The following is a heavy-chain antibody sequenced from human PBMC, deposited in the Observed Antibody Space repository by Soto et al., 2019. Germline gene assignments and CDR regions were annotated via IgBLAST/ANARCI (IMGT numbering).Heavy chain of an antibody. D-gene: IGHD3-22*01. J-gene: IGHJ4*02. CDR3: ARDRRGYYYDSSGYHTLIDY. CDR2: IFTDGST. Sequence: GGSLRLSCGASGFTVSGNSLSWVRQAPGKGLEWVSYIFTDGSTYYADSVKGRFTISRDNAKNSLYLQMNSLRAEDTAVYYCARDRRGYYYDSSGYHTLIDYWGQGTLVTVSS. V-gene: IGHV3-53*01. CDR1: GFTVSGNS.